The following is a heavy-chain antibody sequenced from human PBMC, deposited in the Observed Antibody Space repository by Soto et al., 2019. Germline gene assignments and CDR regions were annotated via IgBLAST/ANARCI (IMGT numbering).Heavy chain of an antibody. CDR2: IYYSGST. CDR1: GGSISSYY. D-gene: IGHD3-22*01. CDR3: ARGYDSSGYYYFPNQMPDIYYFDY. Sequence: ETLSLTCTVSGGSISSYYWSWIRQPPGKGLEWIGYIYYSGSTNYNPSLKSRVTISVDTSKNQFSLKLSSVTAADTAVYYCARGYDSSGYYYFPNQMPDIYYFDYWGQGTLVTVSS. J-gene: IGHJ4*02. V-gene: IGHV4-59*01.